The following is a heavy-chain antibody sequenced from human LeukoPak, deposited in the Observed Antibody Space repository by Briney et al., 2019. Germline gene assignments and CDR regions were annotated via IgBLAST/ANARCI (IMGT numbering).Heavy chain of an antibody. J-gene: IGHJ4*02. CDR3: ARDRYYYDSSGSLSH. CDR2: INSDGSST. Sequence: GGSLRLSCAASGFTFSSYWMHWVRQAPGKGLVWVSRINSDGSSTSYADSVKGRFTISRDNAKNTLYLQMNSLRAEDTAVYYCARDRYYYDSSGSLSHWGQGTLVTVSS. V-gene: IGHV3-74*01. CDR1: GFTFSSYW. D-gene: IGHD3-22*01.